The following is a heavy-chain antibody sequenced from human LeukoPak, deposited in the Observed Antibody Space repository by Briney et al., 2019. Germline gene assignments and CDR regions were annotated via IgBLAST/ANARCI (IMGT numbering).Heavy chain of an antibody. V-gene: IGHV4-38-2*01. CDR2: IYHSGST. Sequence: SETLSLTCAVSGYSISSGYYWGWIRQPPGKGLEWIGSIYHSGSTYYNPSLKSRVTISVDTSKNQFSLKLSSVTAADTAVYYCARGAGIVAVPAANWFDPWGQGTLVTVSS. D-gene: IGHD2-2*01. CDR1: GYSISSGYY. CDR3: ARGAGIVAVPAANWFDP. J-gene: IGHJ5*02.